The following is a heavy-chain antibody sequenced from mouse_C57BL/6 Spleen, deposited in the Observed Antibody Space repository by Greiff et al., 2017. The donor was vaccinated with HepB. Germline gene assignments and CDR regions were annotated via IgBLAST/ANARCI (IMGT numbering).Heavy chain of an antibody. CDR2: IRSKSNNYAT. Sequence: EVQGVESGGGLVQPKGSLKLSCAASGFSFNTYAMNWVRQAPGKGLEWVARIRSKSNNYATYYADSVKDRFTISRDDSESMLYLQMNNLKTEDTAMYYCVRQKYGYDAAWFAYWGQGTLVTVSA. D-gene: IGHD2-2*01. V-gene: IGHV10-1*01. CDR3: VRQKYGYDAAWFAY. J-gene: IGHJ3*01. CDR1: GFSFNTYA.